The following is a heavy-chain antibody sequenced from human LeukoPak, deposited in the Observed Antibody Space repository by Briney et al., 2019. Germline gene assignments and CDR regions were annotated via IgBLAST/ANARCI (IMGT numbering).Heavy chain of an antibody. Sequence: SETLSLTCTVSGGSISSGGYYWSWIRQHPGKGREWIGYIYYSGSTYYNPSLKSRVTISVDTSKNQFSLKLSSVTAADTAVYYCASHLYYYDSSGPRPPDYWGQGTLVTVSS. D-gene: IGHD3-22*01. V-gene: IGHV4-31*03. J-gene: IGHJ4*02. CDR1: GGSISSGGYY. CDR3: ASHLYYYDSSGPRPPDY. CDR2: IYYSGST.